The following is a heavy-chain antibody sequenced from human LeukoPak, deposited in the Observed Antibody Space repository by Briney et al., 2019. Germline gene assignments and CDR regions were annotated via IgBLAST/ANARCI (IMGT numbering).Heavy chain of an antibody. D-gene: IGHD4-17*01. V-gene: IGHV1-2*04. J-gene: IGHJ6*02. Sequence: ASVKVSCKASGDTFTGYYMHWVRQAPGQGLEWMGWMNPNSGGTNYAQKFQGWVTMTSDTSISTAYMELSRLRSDDTAVYYCARGRDFTVTTWHYYYYYGMDVWGQGTTVTVSS. CDR3: ARGRDFTVTTWHYYYYYGMDV. CDR1: GDTFTGYY. CDR2: MNPNSGGT.